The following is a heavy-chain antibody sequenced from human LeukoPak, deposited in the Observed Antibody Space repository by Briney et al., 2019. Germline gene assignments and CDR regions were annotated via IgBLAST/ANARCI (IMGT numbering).Heavy chain of an antibody. V-gene: IGHV3-7*01. CDR2: TKQDGSET. Sequence: GGSLRLSCAASGFTFSSYWMSWVRQAPGKGLEWVGNTKQDGSETYFVDSVKGRFTISRDNAKNSLYLQMNNLRAEDTAVYYCARDAMSRTADYWGQGTLVTVSS. D-gene: IGHD2-2*01. CDR1: GFTFSSYW. CDR3: ARDAMSRTADY. J-gene: IGHJ4*02.